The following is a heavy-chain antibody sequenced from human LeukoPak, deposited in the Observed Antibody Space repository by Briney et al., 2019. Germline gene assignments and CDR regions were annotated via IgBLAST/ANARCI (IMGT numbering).Heavy chain of an antibody. CDR2: VNHGGST. V-gene: IGHV4-34*01. CDR3: AKSNGYGLVDI. J-gene: IGHJ3*02. Sequence: PSETLSLTCTAYGGSFTGYYWSWIRQPPGKGLEWIGEVNHGGSTNYNPSLKSRGTISLDTSRNQFSLKLNSVTAADTAVYYCAKSNGYGLVDIWGQGTMVTVSS. D-gene: IGHD3-10*01. CDR1: GGSFTGYY.